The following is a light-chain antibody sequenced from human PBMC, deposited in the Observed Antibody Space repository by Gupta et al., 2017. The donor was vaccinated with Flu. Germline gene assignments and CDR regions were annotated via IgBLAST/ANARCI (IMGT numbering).Light chain of an antibody. Sequence: DIQMTQSPSSRSSAIGDRVPITCRASLSVTKYLSWYQHQQWRAPKLLIYTTSTVQDGVPPGFSGGGFGMEFVLNITDLHPEDVATYYGQQTLRTPLTFGGGTRVEVK. V-gene: IGKV1-39*01. CDR3: QQTLRTPLT. J-gene: IGKJ4*02. CDR2: TTS. CDR1: LSVTKY.